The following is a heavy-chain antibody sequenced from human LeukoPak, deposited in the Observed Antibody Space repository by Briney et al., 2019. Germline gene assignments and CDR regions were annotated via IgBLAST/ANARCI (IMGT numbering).Heavy chain of an antibody. J-gene: IGHJ4*02. CDR1: GGSFSGYY. D-gene: IGHD5-18*01. Sequence: PSETLSLTCAVYGGSFSGYYWSWIRQPPGKGLEWIGEINHSGSTNYNPSLKSRVTISVDTSKNQFSLKLSSVTAADTAVYYCATSIQLTPFDYWGQGTLVTVSS. CDR2: INHSGST. CDR3: ATSIQLTPFDY. V-gene: IGHV4-34*01.